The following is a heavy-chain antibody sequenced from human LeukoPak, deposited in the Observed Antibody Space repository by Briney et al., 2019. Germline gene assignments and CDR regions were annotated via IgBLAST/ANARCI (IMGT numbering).Heavy chain of an antibody. V-gene: IGHV4-38-2*02. Sequence: PSETLSLTCIVSGYSLSSGYYRGWIRQPPGKGLEWIGNIHHSGSTYYNPSLKSRVTISVDTSKNQLSLKLSSVTAADTAVYYCARVAAGIGFFQHWGQGTLVTVSS. D-gene: IGHD6-13*01. CDR1: GYSLSSGYY. J-gene: IGHJ1*01. CDR2: IHHSGST. CDR3: ARVAAGIGFFQH.